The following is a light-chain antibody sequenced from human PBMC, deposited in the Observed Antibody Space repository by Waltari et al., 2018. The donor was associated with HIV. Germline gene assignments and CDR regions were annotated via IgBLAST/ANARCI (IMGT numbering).Light chain of an antibody. V-gene: IGLV2-14*03. CDR3: TKYTSTNVLIL. J-gene: IGLJ2*01. CDR2: EIS. Sequence: QSAPTQPASVSGSPGQSITISCNNLGDLTYVSWYQQYPGKAPTLLIYEISNRPSGISSRFSGSTSGDTASLTISGLQADDEADYFCTKYTSTNVLILFGGGTKVTVL. CDR1: LGDLTY.